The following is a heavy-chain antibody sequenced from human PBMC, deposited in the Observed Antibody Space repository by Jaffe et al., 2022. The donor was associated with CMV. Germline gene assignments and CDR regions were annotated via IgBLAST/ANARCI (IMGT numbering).Heavy chain of an antibody. J-gene: IGHJ4*02. CDR3: ARDPRYYGDKREPYDY. CDR1: GYTFTSYY. V-gene: IGHV1-46*01. Sequence: QVQLVQSGAEVKKPGASVKVSCKASGYTFTSYYMHWVRQAPGQGLEWMGIINPSGGSTSYAQKFQGRVTMTRDTSTSTVYMELSSLRSEDTAVYYCARDPRYYGDKREPYDYWGQGTLVTVSS. D-gene: IGHD4-17*01. CDR2: INPSGGST.